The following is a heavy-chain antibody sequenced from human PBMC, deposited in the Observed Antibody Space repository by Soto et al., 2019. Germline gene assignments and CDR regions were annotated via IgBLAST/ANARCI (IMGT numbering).Heavy chain of an antibody. CDR2: ISSSSSTI. CDR3: ARAKMATTYYFDY. J-gene: IGHJ4*02. Sequence: GGSLRLSCAASGFTFSSYSMNWVRQAPGKGLEWVSYISSSSSTIYYADSVKGRFTISRDNAKNSLYLQMNSLRAEDTAVYYCARAKMATTYYFDYWGQGTLVTVSS. D-gene: IGHD5-12*01. V-gene: IGHV3-48*04. CDR1: GFTFSSYS.